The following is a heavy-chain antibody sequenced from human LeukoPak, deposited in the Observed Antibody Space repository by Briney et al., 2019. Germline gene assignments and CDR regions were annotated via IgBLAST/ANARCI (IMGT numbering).Heavy chain of an antibody. J-gene: IGHJ4*02. CDR2: IYTTGST. Sequence: SETLSLTCTVSGGSISSGTYYWTWIRQPAGKGLEWIGRIYTTGSTNYNPSLKSRVTMSTDTSKNQFSLKQSSVTAADTAVYYCARVTTGGYYNCWGQGTLVTVSS. CDR1: GGSISSGTYY. D-gene: IGHD3-22*01. V-gene: IGHV4-61*02. CDR3: ARVTTGGYYNC.